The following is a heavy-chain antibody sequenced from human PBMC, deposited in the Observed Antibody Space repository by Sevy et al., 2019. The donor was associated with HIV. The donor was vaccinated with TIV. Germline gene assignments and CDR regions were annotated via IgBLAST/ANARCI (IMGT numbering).Heavy chain of an antibody. CDR3: ARRRRCSSTSCYKGTGDYYFDY. CDR1: GYSFTSYW. V-gene: IGHV5-51*01. CDR2: IDPGDSDT. J-gene: IGHJ4*02. D-gene: IGHD2-2*02. Sequence: GESLKISCKGSGYSFTSYWIGWVRQMPGKGLEWMGIIDPGDSDTRYSPSFQGQVTISADKSISTAYLQWSSLKASDTATYYCARRRRCSSTSCYKGTGDYYFDYWGQGTLVTVSS.